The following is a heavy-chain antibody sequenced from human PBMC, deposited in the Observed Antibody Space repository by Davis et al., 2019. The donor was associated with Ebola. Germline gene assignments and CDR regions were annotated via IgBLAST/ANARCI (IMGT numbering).Heavy chain of an antibody. D-gene: IGHD2-15*01. Sequence: GESLKISCAASGFIFSNYGMHWVRQAPGKGLEWVAFTRYDGANKYYEDSVKGRFTISRDNSKNTLYLQMNSLRAEDTAVYYCAKDAPLRSTSFWYYDLWGRGTLVTVSS. CDR1: GFIFSNYG. J-gene: IGHJ2*01. V-gene: IGHV3-30*02. CDR3: AKDAPLRSTSFWYYDL. CDR2: TRYDGANK.